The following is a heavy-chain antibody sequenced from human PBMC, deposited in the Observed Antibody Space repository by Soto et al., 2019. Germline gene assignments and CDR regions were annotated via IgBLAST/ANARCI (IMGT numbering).Heavy chain of an antibody. V-gene: IGHV4-59*01. CDR3: ARARITMVREVIKYNMDV. CDR1: GGSISTYY. J-gene: IGHJ6*02. CDR2: IYNSGST. D-gene: IGHD3-10*01. Sequence: SETLSLTCTVSGGSISTYYWSWIRRPPGKRLEWIGYIYNSGSTHSNPSLQSRVTISVDTSKNQFSLKLSSVTAADTAIYYCARARITMVREVIKYNMDVWGQGTTVTVSS.